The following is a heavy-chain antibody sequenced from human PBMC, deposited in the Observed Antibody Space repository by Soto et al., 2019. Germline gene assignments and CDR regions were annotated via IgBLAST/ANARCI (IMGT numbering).Heavy chain of an antibody. D-gene: IGHD3-22*01. CDR3: ERLPPYDSSGYVGLAY. Sequence: QVQLQESGPGLVKPSETLSLTCTVSGGSVSSGSYYWSWIRQPPGKGLEWIGYIYYSGSTNYNPSHTRLVTKTVATSKHLSSLKICAVTAAATVLYCCERLPPYDSSGYVGLAYWGQGTLVTVSS. V-gene: IGHV4-61*01. J-gene: IGHJ4*02. CDR1: GGSVSSGSYY. CDR2: IYYSGST.